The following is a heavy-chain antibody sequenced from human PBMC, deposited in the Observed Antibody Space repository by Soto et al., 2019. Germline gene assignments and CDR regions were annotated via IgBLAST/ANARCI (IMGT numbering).Heavy chain of an antibody. CDR3: ARDSTRRGACDI. J-gene: IGHJ3*02. D-gene: IGHD2-2*01. Sequence: SEALSLTCAIYSGSFSVYYWNWFRQSPGKGLEWIGEINHAGSTNYNPSLKSRVTISVDASNNQFSLKLSSVTAADTAVYFCARDSTRRGACDIWGQGTMVTVSS. CDR2: INHAGST. CDR1: SGSFSVYY. V-gene: IGHV4-34*01.